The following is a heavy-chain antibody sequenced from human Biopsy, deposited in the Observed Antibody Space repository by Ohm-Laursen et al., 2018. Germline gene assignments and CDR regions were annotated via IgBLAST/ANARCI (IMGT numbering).Heavy chain of an antibody. J-gene: IGHJ2*01. CDR1: GDSISSYY. V-gene: IGHV4-59*01. CDR2: VYYTGST. CDR3: ARDRGYYSDRTVPGYFDL. Sequence: GTLSLTCPVSGDSISSYYWSWIRQPPGKGLEWIGYVYYTGSTDYNPSLQSRVTISVDTSKSHFSLRLRSVTPADTAIYYCARDRGYYSDRTVPGYFDLWGRGTLVTVSS. D-gene: IGHD3-22*01.